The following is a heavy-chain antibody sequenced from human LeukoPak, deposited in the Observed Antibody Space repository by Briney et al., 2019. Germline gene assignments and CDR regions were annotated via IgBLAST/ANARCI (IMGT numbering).Heavy chain of an antibody. CDR1: GFTVSSNY. CDR3: ARGRFIAGTTAYYFDY. Sequence: GGSLRLSCAASGFTVSSNYMSWVRQAPGKGLEWVSVIYSGGTTNYADSVKGRFTISRHNAKKSLFLQMNSLRAEDTAVYYCARGRFIAGTTAYYFDYWGQGTLVTVSS. D-gene: IGHD1-26*01. CDR2: IYSGGTT. J-gene: IGHJ4*02. V-gene: IGHV3-53*01.